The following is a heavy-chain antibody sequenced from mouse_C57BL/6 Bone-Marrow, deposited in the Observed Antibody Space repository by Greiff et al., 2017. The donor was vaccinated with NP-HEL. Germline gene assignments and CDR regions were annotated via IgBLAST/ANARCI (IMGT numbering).Heavy chain of an antibody. J-gene: IGHJ1*03. CDR3: AIGGRRGYFDV. CDR1: GYTFTSYW. Sequence: QVQLKQPGAELVKPGASVKVSCKASGYTFTSYWMHWVKQRPGQGLEWIGRIHPSDGDTNYNQKFKGKATLTVDKSSSTAYMQLSSLTSEDSAVYYCAIGGRRGYFDVWGTGTTVTVSS. CDR2: IHPSDGDT. V-gene: IGHV1-74*01. D-gene: IGHD2-12*01.